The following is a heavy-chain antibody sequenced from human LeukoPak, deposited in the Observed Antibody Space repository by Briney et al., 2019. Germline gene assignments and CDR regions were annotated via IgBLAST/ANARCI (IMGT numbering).Heavy chain of an antibody. J-gene: IGHJ4*02. CDR2: IYHSGST. Sequence: SETLSLTCTVSGGSISSSSYYWGWIRQPPGKGLEWIGSIYHSGSTYYSPSLKSRVTISVDTSKNQFSLKLSSVTAADTAVYYCARERRWRELLTSSDYFDYWGQGTLVTVSS. V-gene: IGHV4-39*07. CDR3: ARERRWRELLTSSDYFDY. D-gene: IGHD1-26*01. CDR1: GGSISSSSYY.